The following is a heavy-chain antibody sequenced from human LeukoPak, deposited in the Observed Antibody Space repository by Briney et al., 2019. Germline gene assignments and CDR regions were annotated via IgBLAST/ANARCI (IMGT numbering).Heavy chain of an antibody. D-gene: IGHD1-26*01. J-gene: IGHJ4*02. CDR2: IYPSGST. CDR1: GGSVSSGDYY. V-gene: IGHV4-31*03. Sequence: SETLSLTCTVSGGSVSSGDYYWSWIRQHPGKGLEWIAYIYPSGSTYYTPSLKSRITISLDTSKNQFSLRLSSVTAADTAVYYCARGRDRHDGSYSYYFDYWGQGTLVTVSS. CDR3: ARGRDRHDGSYSYYFDY.